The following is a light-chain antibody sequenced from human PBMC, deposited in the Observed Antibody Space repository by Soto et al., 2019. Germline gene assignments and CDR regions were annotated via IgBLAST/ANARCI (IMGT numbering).Light chain of an antibody. CDR3: SSYTSSSTLGV. J-gene: IGLJ3*02. Sequence: QSALTQPASVSGSPGQSINISCTGTSSDVGGYNYVSWYQQHPGKAPKLMIYEVSNRPAGVSNRFSGSKSRNTASLTISGLQAEDEADYYCSSYTSSSTLGVFGGGTKVTVL. CDR2: EVS. V-gene: IGLV2-14*01. CDR1: SSDVGGYNY.